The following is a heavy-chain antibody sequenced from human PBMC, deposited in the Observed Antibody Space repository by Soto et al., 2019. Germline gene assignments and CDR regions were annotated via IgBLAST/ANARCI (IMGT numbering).Heavy chain of an antibody. J-gene: IGHJ4*02. Sequence: HPGGSLRLSCAASGFTFSNCWMTWVRQAPGKGLEWVANIKQDGSEKYYVDSVKGRFTIYRDNAKNSLYLQMNSLRAEDTAVYYCARGCSGGSCYSIWFDYWGQGTQVTASS. D-gene: IGHD2-15*01. V-gene: IGHV3-7*03. CDR1: GFTFSNCW. CDR2: IKQDGSEK. CDR3: ARGCSGGSCYSIWFDY.